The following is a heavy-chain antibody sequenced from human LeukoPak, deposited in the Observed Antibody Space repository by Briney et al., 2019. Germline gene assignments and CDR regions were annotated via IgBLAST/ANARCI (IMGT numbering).Heavy chain of an antibody. J-gene: IGHJ5*02. CDR2: ISYDGSNK. V-gene: IGHV3-30*01. D-gene: IGHD2-21*02. CDR3: ARGLTRNGFDA. CDR1: GFTFSSYA. Sequence: GGSLRLSCAASGFTFSSYAMHWVRQAPGKGLEWVAVISYDGSNKYYADSVKGRFTISRDNSKNTLYLQMNSLRAGDTAVYYCARGLTRNGFDAWGQGTLVTVSS.